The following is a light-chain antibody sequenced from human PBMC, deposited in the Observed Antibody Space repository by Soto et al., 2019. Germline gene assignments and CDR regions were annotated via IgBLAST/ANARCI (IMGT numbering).Light chain of an antibody. CDR3: QKYDSAPWT. J-gene: IGKJ1*01. Sequence: DIQMTQSPSSLSASIGDRVTITCRASQGIGNFLAWYQQKPGKSPKLLIYAASSLELGVPSRFSGRGSGVDFTLIISGLQPEDVVTYYCQKYDSAPWTFGQGTKVEIK. CDR1: QGIGNF. CDR2: AAS. V-gene: IGKV1-27*01.